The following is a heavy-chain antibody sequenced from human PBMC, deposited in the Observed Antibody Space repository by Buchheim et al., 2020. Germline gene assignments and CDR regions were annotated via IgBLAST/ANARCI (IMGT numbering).Heavy chain of an antibody. CDR1: GFTFSSYS. Sequence: EVQLVESGGGLVKPGGSLRLSCAASGFTFSSYSMNWVRQAPGKGLEWVSYISSSGSTIYYADSVKGRFTISRDNAKNSLYLQMNILRAEDTAVYYYAREIAAAGNNWFDPWGQGTL. CDR3: AREIAAAGNNWFDP. D-gene: IGHD6-13*01. J-gene: IGHJ5*02. V-gene: IGHV3-21*05. CDR2: ISSSGSTI.